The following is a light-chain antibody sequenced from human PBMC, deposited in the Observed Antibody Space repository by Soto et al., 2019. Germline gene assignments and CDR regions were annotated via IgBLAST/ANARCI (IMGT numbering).Light chain of an antibody. CDR2: DVS. V-gene: IGLV2-14*03. CDR3: SSYTSSSTPRV. Sequence: SALTQPASVSGSPGQSITISCTGTSSDVGGYNYVSWYQQHPGKAPKLMIYDVSSRPSGVSNRFSGSKSGNTASLTISGLQAEDEADYYCSSYTSSSTPRVFGTGTKVTVL. J-gene: IGLJ1*01. CDR1: SSDVGGYNY.